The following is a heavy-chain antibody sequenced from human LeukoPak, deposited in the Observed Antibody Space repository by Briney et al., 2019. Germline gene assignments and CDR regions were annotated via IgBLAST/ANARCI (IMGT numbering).Heavy chain of an antibody. J-gene: IGHJ4*02. V-gene: IGHV3-48*03. CDR3: ARLGFCSDGSCYSLDY. D-gene: IGHD2-15*01. CDR1: GFTFSNYE. Sequence: GGSLRLSCAASGFTFSNYEMNWVRQAPGMGLEWVSYITSSGPTAFYADSVRGRFNISRDNAQNSLFLQMNNLTAEDTAIYYCARLGFCSDGSCYSLDYWGQGILVTVSS. CDR2: ITSSGPTA.